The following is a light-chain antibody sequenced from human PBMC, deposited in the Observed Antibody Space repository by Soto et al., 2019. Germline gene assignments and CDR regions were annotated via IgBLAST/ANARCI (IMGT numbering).Light chain of an antibody. J-gene: IGKJ1*01. CDR2: GAS. Sequence: EIVMTQSPATLSVSPGERVTLSCRASQSLTSNLAWYQHKPGQSPRLLIYGASARAIGIPARFSGSGSGAEYTLTISSLQSEDFAVYYCQQYDKWPRTFGQGTKVDIK. CDR3: QQYDKWPRT. CDR1: QSLTSN. V-gene: IGKV3-15*01.